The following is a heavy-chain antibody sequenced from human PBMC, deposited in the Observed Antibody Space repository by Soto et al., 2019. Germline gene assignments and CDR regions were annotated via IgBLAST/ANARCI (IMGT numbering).Heavy chain of an antibody. Sequence: EVQLLESGGGLVQPGGSVRLSCAASGFLFSSYAMSWVRQAPGKGLQWVSAISGTGSNTYYADSVRGRFTISRDNPKKTVYLQMNSLRAEDTALYYCAKDSVSVPGTPFDAGGQVIMVTVSS. J-gene: IGHJ4*02. V-gene: IGHV3-23*01. CDR1: GFLFSSYA. CDR2: ISGTGSNT. CDR3: AKDSVSVPGTPFDA. D-gene: IGHD6-19*01.